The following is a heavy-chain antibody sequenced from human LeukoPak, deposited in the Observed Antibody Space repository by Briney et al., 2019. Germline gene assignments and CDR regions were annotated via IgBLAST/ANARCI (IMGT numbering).Heavy chain of an antibody. V-gene: IGHV3-30*03. J-gene: IGHJ4*02. CDR3: ARDGISSIISCTSTSCRDPFDY. CDR1: GFTFSSYA. CDR2: ISYDGSNK. Sequence: GGSLRLSCAASGFTFSSYAMHRVRQAPGKGLEWVAFISYDGSNKYYADSVKGRFTFSRDNSKNTLYLQMNSLRAEDTAVYYCARDGISSIISCTSTSCRDPFDYWGQGTLVTVSS. D-gene: IGHD2-2*01.